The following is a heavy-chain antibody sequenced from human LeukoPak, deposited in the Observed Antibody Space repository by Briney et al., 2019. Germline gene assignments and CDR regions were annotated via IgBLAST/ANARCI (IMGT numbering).Heavy chain of an antibody. J-gene: IGHJ4*02. CDR1: GFHFSAHG. CDR3: AKDGRSYYYDSSGYPYYFDY. D-gene: IGHD3-22*01. CDR2: IRYDGSNK. V-gene: IGHV3-30*02. Sequence: GGSLRLSCAASGFHFSAHGMNWIRQAPGKGLEWVAFIRYDGSNKYYADSVKGRFTISRDNSKNTLYLQMNSLRAEDTAVYYCAKDGRSYYYDSSGYPYYFDYWGQGTLVTVSS.